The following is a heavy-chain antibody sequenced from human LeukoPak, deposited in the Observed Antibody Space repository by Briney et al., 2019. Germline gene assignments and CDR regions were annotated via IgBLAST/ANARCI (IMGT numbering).Heavy chain of an antibody. J-gene: IGHJ4*02. D-gene: IGHD4-17*01. CDR3: AKDQRGGSSYGDHFFY. CDR2: IWYDGSNK. CDR1: GLTFSSYG. Sequence: GSSLTLSCAPSGLTFSSYGMPWVRQAPENGLEWVAVIWYDGSNKDYADFVKGRFTITRDNSKNTLYLQMNSLRAEDTAVYYCAKDQRGGSSYGDHFFYWGQGTLVSVSS. V-gene: IGHV3-33*06.